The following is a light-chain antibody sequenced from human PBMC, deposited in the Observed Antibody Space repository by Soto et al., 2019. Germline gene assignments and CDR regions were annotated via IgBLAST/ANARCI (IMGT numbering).Light chain of an antibody. CDR3: QQYGSSLLT. Sequence: EIVLTQSPGTLSLSPGERATLSCRASQSVSSSYLAWYQQKPGQAPRLLIYGASSRATGIPDRFSGSGSGTDFTLTIRRLEPEDFAVYYCQQYGSSLLTFGGGTKVEIQ. CDR1: QSVSSSY. J-gene: IGKJ4*01. V-gene: IGKV3-20*01. CDR2: GAS.